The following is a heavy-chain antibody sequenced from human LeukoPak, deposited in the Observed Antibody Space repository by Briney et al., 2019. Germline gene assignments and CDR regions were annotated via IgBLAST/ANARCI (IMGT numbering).Heavy chain of an antibody. CDR3: ARLAGGELVLRFDP. Sequence: SETLSLTCAVYGGSFSGYYWSWIRQPPGKGLEWIGEINHSGSTNYNPSLKSRVTISVDTSKNQFSLKLSSVTAADTAVYYCARLAGGELVLRFDPWGQGTLVTVSS. CDR1: GGSFSGYY. CDR2: INHSGST. V-gene: IGHV4-34*01. D-gene: IGHD3-10*01. J-gene: IGHJ5*02.